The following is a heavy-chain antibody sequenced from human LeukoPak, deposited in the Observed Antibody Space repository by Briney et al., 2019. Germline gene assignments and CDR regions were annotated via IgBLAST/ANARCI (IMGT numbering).Heavy chain of an antibody. CDR3: ARIAAAGTDFDY. D-gene: IGHD6-13*01. V-gene: IGHV3-66*02. CDR2: IYSGGST. CDR1: GFTVSSNY. J-gene: IGHJ4*02. Sequence: GGSLRLSGAASGFTVSSNYMSWVRQAPGKGLEWVSVIYSGGSTYYADSVKGRFTISRDNSKNTLYLQMNSLRAEDTAVYYCARIAAAGTDFDYWGQGTLVTVSS.